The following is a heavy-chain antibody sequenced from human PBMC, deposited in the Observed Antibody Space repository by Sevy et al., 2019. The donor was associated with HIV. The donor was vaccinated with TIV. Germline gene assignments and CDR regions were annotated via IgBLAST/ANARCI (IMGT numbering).Heavy chain of an antibody. D-gene: IGHD4-17*01. J-gene: IGHJ4*02. V-gene: IGHV1-24*01. Sequence: ASVKVSCKVSGSTLTELSMHWVRQAPGKGLEWMGSFDTEDGETLYALKFQGRVTMTEDTSTYTAYMELSSLRSEDTAVYYCATNTDYGDSDYWGQGTLVTVSS. CDR1: GSTLTELS. CDR2: FDTEDGET. CDR3: ATNTDYGDSDY.